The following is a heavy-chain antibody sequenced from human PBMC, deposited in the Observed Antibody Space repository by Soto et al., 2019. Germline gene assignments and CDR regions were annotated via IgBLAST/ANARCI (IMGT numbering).Heavy chain of an antibody. CDR1: GFTFSNFA. V-gene: IGHV3-64*07. Sequence: EVQLAESGGGLVQPGGSLRLSCAASGFTFSNFAVHWVRQAPGKGPEFVSGISSTGASIFYADSVKGRVTISRDNSKNTVNLQMGSLKPEDTAVYYCARARIGAAGTKYYFYYWGRGTLVTVSS. CDR3: ARARIGAAGTKYYFYY. CDR2: ISSTGASI. D-gene: IGHD6-13*01. J-gene: IGHJ4*02.